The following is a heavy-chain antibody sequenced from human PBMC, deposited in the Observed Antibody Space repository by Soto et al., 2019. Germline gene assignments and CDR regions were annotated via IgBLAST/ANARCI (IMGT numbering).Heavy chain of an antibody. CDR3: ARGGVGRYCSSSSCYTWVFDY. CDR2: INSDGSST. D-gene: IGHD2-2*02. CDR1: GFTFSNYW. V-gene: IGHV3-74*01. J-gene: IGHJ4*02. Sequence: EVQLVESGGGLVQPGGSLRLSCAASGFTFSNYWMHWVRQAPGKGLVWVSRINSDGSSTSYADSVKGRFTISRDNAKNTLSLQMNSPRADDTAVYYCARGGVGRYCSSSSCYTWVFDYWGQGTLVTVSS.